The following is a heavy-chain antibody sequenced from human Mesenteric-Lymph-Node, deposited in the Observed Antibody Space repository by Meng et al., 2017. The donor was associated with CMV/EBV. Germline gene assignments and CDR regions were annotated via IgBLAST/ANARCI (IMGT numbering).Heavy chain of an antibody. CDR2: IKSGGST. Sequence: GESLKISCAASGFTFSSYGMSWVRQAPGKGLEWVSAIKSGGSTYYTDSVRGRFTISRDSSKNTLYLQMNSLRAEDTAVYYCAKGGLNYFDSWGQGTLVTVSS. J-gene: IGHJ4*02. CDR1: GFTFSSYG. V-gene: IGHV3-23*01. D-gene: IGHD2-15*01. CDR3: AKGGLNYFDS.